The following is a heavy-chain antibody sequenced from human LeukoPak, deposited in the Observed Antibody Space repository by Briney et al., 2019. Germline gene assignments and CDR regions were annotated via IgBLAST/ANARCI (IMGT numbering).Heavy chain of an antibody. J-gene: IGHJ5*02. CDR3: AKDLDIVVVPAAISWFDP. CDR2: ISGSGGST. D-gene: IGHD2-2*03. CDR1: GFTFSSYA. V-gene: IGHV3-23*01. Sequence: GGSLRLSCAASGFTFSSYAMSWVRQAPGKGLEWVSAISGSGGSTYYADSVKGRFTISRDNSKNTLYLQMNSLRAEDTAVYYCAKDLDIVVVPAAISWFDPWGQGTLVTVSS.